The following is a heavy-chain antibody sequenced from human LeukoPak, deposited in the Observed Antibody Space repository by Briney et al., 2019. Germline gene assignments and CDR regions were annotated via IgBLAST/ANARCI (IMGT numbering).Heavy chain of an antibody. Sequence: SVKVSCRASGYSFTNYYMHWVRQAPGQGLEWMGGIIPIFGTANYAQKFQGRVTITADESTSTAYMELSSLRSEDTAVYYCARGPFDPWGQGTLVTVSS. CDR3: ARGPFDP. J-gene: IGHJ5*02. CDR2: IIPIFGTA. V-gene: IGHV1-69*13. CDR1: GYSFTNYY.